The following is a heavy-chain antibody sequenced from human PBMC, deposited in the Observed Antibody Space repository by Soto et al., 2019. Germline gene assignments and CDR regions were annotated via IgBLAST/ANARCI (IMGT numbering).Heavy chain of an antibody. D-gene: IGHD2-2*02. Sequence: EVQLVESEGGLVQPGGSLRLSCAASGFTFSSYEMNWVRQAPGKGLEWVSYISSSGSTIYYADSVKGRFTISRDNAKNSLYLQMNSLRAEDTAVYYCARAGALGYCSSTSCYTDGMDVWGQGTTVTVSS. CDR1: GFTFSSYE. CDR2: ISSSGSTI. V-gene: IGHV3-48*03. CDR3: ARAGALGYCSSTSCYTDGMDV. J-gene: IGHJ6*02.